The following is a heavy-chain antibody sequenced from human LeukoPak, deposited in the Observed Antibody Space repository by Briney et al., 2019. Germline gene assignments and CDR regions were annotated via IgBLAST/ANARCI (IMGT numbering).Heavy chain of an antibody. V-gene: IGHV3-7*03. CDR1: GFTFSNYW. CDR3: AKGYHYYGSGSYSDY. J-gene: IGHJ4*02. D-gene: IGHD3-10*01. CDR2: IKRDGSET. Sequence: GGSLRLSCAASGFTFSNYWMSWVRQAPGKGLEWVANIKRDGSETYYVDSVKGRFTISRDNAKNSLYLQMNSLRAEDTAVYYCAKGYHYYGSGSYSDYWGQGTLVTVSS.